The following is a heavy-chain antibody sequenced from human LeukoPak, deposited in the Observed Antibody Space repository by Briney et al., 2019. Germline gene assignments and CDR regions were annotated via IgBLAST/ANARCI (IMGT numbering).Heavy chain of an antibody. V-gene: IGHV4-59*08. CDR1: GDSISTYY. CDR3: ARRCSGDYGHWFDP. Sequence: SETLSLTCTVSGDSISTYYWSWIRQPPGKGLEWIGYIYYSGSTNYNPSLKSRVTISVDTSKNQFSLEVSSVTAADTAVYYCARRCSGDYGHWFDPWGQGTLVTVSS. J-gene: IGHJ5*02. D-gene: IGHD4-17*01. CDR2: IYYSGST.